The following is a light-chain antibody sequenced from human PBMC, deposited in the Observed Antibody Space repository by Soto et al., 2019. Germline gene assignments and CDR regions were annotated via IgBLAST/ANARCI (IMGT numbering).Light chain of an antibody. Sequence: EIVLTQSPGTLSLSPGERATLSCRASQSVSSSYLAWYQQKPGQAPRLLIYGSFSRATGIPDRFSGSGSGTDFTLTNSRLEPEDSAVYYCQQYGTLITFGQGTRLDIK. CDR1: QSVSSSY. CDR2: GSF. V-gene: IGKV3-20*01. J-gene: IGKJ5*01. CDR3: QQYGTLIT.